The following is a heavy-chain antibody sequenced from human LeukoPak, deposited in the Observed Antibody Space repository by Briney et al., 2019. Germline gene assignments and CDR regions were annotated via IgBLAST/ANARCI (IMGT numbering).Heavy chain of an antibody. CDR1: GYTFTSYG. D-gene: IGHD3-3*01. CDR3: ARGRLGGVVQWDYYYYGMDV. V-gene: IGHV1-18*01. Sequence: ASVKVSCKASGYTFTSYGISWVRQAPGQGLEWMGWISAYNGNTNYAQKLQGRVTMTTDTSTSTAYMELRSLRSDDTAVYYCARGRLGGVVQWDYYYYGMDVWGQGTTVTVSS. CDR2: ISAYNGNT. J-gene: IGHJ6*02.